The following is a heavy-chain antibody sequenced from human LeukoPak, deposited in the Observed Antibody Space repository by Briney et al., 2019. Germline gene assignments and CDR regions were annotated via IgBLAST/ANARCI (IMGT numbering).Heavy chain of an antibody. Sequence: GGSLRLSCAHSGFTFSSYAMSWVRQAPGKGLAWVSPISASGGSTYYADSVKGRFTISRDNSKNTLYLQMNSLRAEDTAVYYCAKDRKYCSTTSCPFYFDYWGQGTLVTVSS. J-gene: IGHJ4*02. V-gene: IGHV3-23*01. D-gene: IGHD2-2*01. CDR2: ISASGGST. CDR3: AKDRKYCSTTSCPFYFDY. CDR1: GFTFSSYA.